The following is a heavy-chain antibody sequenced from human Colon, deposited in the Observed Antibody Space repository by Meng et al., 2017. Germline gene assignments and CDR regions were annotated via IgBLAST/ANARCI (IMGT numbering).Heavy chain of an antibody. J-gene: IGHJ4*02. CDR1: GDRVSSNSAA. CDR2: TYYRSKWYN. D-gene: IGHD3-22*01. V-gene: IGHV6-1*01. Sequence: GPELVTPSQTLSPTCALPGDRVSSNSAAWNWIRQSPSRGLEWLGRTYYRSKWYNDYAVSVKSRITINPDTSKNQFSLQLNSVTPEDTAVYYCARDSSSSAYSPFDYWGQGTLVTVSS. CDR3: ARDSSSSAYSPFDY.